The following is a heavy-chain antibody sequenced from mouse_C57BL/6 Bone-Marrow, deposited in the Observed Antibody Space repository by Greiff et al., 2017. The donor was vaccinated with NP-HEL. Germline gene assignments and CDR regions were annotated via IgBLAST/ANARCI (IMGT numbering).Heavy chain of an antibody. D-gene: IGHD3-3*01. CDR3: ASGLEHNY. CDR1: GYTFTSYG. J-gene: IGHJ2*01. CDR2: IYPRSGGT. Sequence: VQLQQSGAELVRPGASVKLSCKASGYTFTSYGISWVKQRPGQGLEWIGEIYPRSGGTYYNEKFKGKATLTADKSSSTAYMELRSLTSEDSAVCLCASGLEHNYWGQGTTLTVSA. V-gene: IGHV1-81*01.